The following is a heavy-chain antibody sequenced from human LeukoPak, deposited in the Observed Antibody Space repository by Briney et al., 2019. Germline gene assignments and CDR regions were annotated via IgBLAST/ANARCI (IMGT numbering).Heavy chain of an antibody. D-gene: IGHD6-13*01. Sequence: GESLKISCKGSGYSFTNYWIGWVRQMPGKGLEWMGVIYPGDSDTRYSPSFQGQVTISADKSISTACLQWSSLKASDTALYYCARPSSSWYDNFDYWGQGTLVTVSS. J-gene: IGHJ4*02. CDR3: ARPSSSWYDNFDY. V-gene: IGHV5-51*01. CDR2: IYPGDSDT. CDR1: GYSFTNYW.